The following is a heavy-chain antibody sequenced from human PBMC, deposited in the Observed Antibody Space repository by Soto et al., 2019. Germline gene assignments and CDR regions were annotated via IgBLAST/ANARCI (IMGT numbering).Heavy chain of an antibody. D-gene: IGHD2-2*01. CDR3: AKGNSWSTSRMWLDY. CDR1: GFTFSSYA. CDR2: ISGSGGST. V-gene: IGHV3-23*01. Sequence: EVQLLESGGGLVQPGGSLRLSCTASGFTFSSYAMSWVRQAPGKGLEWVSAISGSGGSTYYADSVKGRFTISRDNSKNTLYLQMNSLRAEDTAVYYCAKGNSWSTSRMWLDYWGQGTLVTVTS. J-gene: IGHJ4*02.